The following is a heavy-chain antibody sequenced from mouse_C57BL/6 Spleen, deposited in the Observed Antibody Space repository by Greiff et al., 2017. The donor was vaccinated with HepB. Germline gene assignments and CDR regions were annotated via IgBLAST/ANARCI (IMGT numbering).Heavy chain of an antibody. CDR1: GYTFTDYY. CDR3: ARYGYYEYFDY. CDR2: INPNNGGT. J-gene: IGHJ2*01. Sequence: EVQLQQSGPELVKPGASVKISCKASGYTFTDYYMNWVKQSHGKSLEWIGDINPNNGGTSYNQKFKGKATLTVDKSSSTAYMELRSLTSEDSAVYYGARYGYYEYFDYWGQGTTLTVSS. D-gene: IGHD2-3*01. V-gene: IGHV1-26*01.